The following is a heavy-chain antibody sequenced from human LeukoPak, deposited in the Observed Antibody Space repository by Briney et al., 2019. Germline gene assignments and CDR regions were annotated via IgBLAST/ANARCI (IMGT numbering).Heavy chain of an antibody. D-gene: IGHD1-26*01. Sequence: GASVKVSCKAFGYTFTSNYMHWVRQAPGQGLEWMGWIKTNSGGANYAQKFQSRVTMTRDTSINTDYMELSRLRSDDTAVYYCARDGGKVGATGPFDFWGQGTLVNVPS. CDR1: GYTFTSNY. CDR3: ARDGGKVGATGPFDF. V-gene: IGHV1-2*02. CDR2: IKTNSGGA. J-gene: IGHJ4*02.